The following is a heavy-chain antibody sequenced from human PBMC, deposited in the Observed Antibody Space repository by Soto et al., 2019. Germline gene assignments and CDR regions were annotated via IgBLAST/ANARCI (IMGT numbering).Heavy chain of an antibody. J-gene: IGHJ4*02. Sequence: GGSLRLSCTASGFTFGDYAMSWFRQAPGKGLEWVGFIRSKAYGGTTEYAASVKGRFTISRDDSKSIAYLQMNSLKTEDTAVYYCTRVGQWAARQGFMSSSQGYWGQGTLVTVSS. CDR1: GFTFGDYA. CDR2: IRSKAYGGTT. D-gene: IGHD6-6*01. CDR3: TRVGQWAARQGFMSSSQGY. V-gene: IGHV3-49*03.